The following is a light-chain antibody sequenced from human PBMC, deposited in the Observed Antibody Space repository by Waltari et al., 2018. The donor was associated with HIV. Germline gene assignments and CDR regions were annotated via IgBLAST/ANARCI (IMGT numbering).Light chain of an antibody. CDR3: QQSFTLPLT. V-gene: IGKV1-39*01. CDR2: S. J-gene: IGKJ3*01. Sequence: SSLQSGVPSRFRGSGSGTDFSLTITNFQLEDFATYFCQQSFTLPLTFGPGTKVDLK.